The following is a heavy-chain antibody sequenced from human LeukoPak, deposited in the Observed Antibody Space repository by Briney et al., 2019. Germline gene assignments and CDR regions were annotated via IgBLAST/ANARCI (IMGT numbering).Heavy chain of an antibody. D-gene: IGHD6-13*01. V-gene: IGHV1-69*05. CDR2: IIPIFGTA. J-gene: IGHJ4*02. CDR1: GGTFSSYA. CDR3: ARAPLALVSQLFDY. Sequence: SVKVSCKASGGTFSSYAISWVRQAPGQGLEWMGGIIPIFGTAHYAQKFQGRVTITTDESTSTAYMELSSLRSEDTAVYYCARAPLALVSQLFDYWGQGTLVTVSS.